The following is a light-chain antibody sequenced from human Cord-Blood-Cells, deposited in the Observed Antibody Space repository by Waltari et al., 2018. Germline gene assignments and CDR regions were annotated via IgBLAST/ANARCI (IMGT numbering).Light chain of an antibody. CDR3: MIWHSSAWV. J-gene: IGLJ3*02. CDR1: SGINVGTYR. V-gene: IGLV5-45*02. CDR2: YKSDSDK. Sequence: QAVLTQPSSLSASPGASASLTCTLRSGINVGTYRIYWYQQKPGSPPQYLLRYKSDSDKQQGSGVPSRCSGSKVASANAGILLVSGLQSEDEADYYCMIWHSSAWVFGGGTKLTVL.